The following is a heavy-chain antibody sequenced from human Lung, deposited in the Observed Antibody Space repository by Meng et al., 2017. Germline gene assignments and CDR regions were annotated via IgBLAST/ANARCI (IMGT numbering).Heavy chain of an antibody. CDR3: ARESGYFEY. CDR1: GFPFRSYW. Sequence: VQVVEPGGALVQPGGSPRLSCAASGFPFRSYWMQWVRQAPGKGLVWVSRIRGDGGSIVYADSVKGRFTISRDNAKNTLFLQMNSLRAEDTAVYYCARESGYFEYWGQGTLVTVSS. V-gene: IGHV3-74*03. J-gene: IGHJ4*02. CDR2: IRGDGGSI.